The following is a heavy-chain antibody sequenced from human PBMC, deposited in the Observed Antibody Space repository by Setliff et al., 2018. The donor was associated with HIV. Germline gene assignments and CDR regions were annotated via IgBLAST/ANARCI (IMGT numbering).Heavy chain of an antibody. CDR2: IYPGDSST. V-gene: IGHV5-51*01. Sequence: PGESLKISCKGSGYGFSSYWIGWVRQMPGKGLEWMGIIYPGDSSTRYSPSFQGQVTISADKSISTAYLQWSSLKASDSAIYYCARHFGISYRSPFDPWGQGTLVTV. J-gene: IGHJ5*02. D-gene: IGHD3-3*01. CDR3: ARHFGISYRSPFDP. CDR1: GYGFSSYW.